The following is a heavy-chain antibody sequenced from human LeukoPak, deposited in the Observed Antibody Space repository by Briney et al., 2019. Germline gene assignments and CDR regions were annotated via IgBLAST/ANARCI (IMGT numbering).Heavy chain of an antibody. V-gene: IGHV4-61*02. D-gene: IGHD3-10*01. CDR1: NGSISSDTYF. Sequence: SETLSLTCTVSNGSISSDTYFWSWIRQPAGKGLEWIGRMSSSGISTYSPSLKSRVTISIDTSRNQFSMNLNSVTAADTAVYYCARDKYYGSGNYGKYNWFDPWGQGALVTVSS. CDR2: MSSSGIS. J-gene: IGHJ5*02. CDR3: ARDKYYGSGNYGKYNWFDP.